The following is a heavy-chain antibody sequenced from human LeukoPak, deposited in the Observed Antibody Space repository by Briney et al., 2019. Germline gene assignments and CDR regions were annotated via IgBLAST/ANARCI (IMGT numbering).Heavy chain of an antibody. V-gene: IGHV3-33*08. J-gene: IGHJ4*02. CDR1: GFTFSSYA. CDR2: IWYDGSIK. Sequence: GGSLRLSCAASGFTFSSYAMSWVRQAPGKGLEWVALIWYDGSIKYYTDSVKGRFTISRDNSKNTLYLQMNSLRAEDTAVYYCARDVGSGNYYRGYFDYWGQGTLVTVSS. CDR3: ARDVGSGNYYRGYFDY. D-gene: IGHD1-26*01.